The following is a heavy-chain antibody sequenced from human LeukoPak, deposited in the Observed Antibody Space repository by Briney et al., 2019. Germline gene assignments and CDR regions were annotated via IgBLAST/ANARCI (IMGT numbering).Heavy chain of an antibody. V-gene: IGHV3-64*01. CDR3: ARARWARAFDI. Sequence: PGGSLRLSCAASGFTFSSYAMHWVRQAPGKGLEYVSAISSNGGSTYYANSVKGRFTISRDNSKNTLYLQMGSLRAEDMAVYYCARARWARAFDIWGQGTMVTVSS. D-gene: IGHD4-23*01. J-gene: IGHJ3*02. CDR1: GFTFSSYA. CDR2: ISSNGGST.